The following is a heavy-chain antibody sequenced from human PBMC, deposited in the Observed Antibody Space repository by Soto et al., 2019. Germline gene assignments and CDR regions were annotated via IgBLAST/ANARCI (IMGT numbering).Heavy chain of an antibody. CDR2: IKSKVDGGTT. Sequence: EVRLVDSGGGLVKPGGSLRLSCAASGFAFSNAWMGWVRQAPGKGLEWVGRIKSKVDGGTTDYAAPVKGRFYISRDDSKNTLYLQMKSLKTEDTAVHYCTIDRRVLYVKQGNSYYYGMDVWGQGTTVPVSS. CDR1: GFAFSNAW. J-gene: IGHJ6*02. D-gene: IGHD2-8*02. V-gene: IGHV3-15*01. CDR3: TIDRRVLYVKQGNSYYYGMDV.